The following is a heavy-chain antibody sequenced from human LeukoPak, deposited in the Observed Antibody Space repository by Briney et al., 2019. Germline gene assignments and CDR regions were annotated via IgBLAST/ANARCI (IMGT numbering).Heavy chain of an antibody. CDR2: ISSSGSTI. V-gene: IGHV3-48*04. CDR3: TTDHIVVVTAIDDY. J-gene: IGHJ4*02. D-gene: IGHD2-21*02. Sequence: GGSLRLSCAASGFTFSSYSMNWVRQAPGKGLEWVSYISSSGSTIYYADSVKGRFTISRDNAKNSLYLQMNSLRAEDTAMYYCTTDHIVVVTAIDDYWGQGTLVTVSS. CDR1: GFTFSSYS.